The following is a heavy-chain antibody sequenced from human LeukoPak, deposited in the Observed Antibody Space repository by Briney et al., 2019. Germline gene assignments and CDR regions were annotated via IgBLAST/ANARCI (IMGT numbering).Heavy chain of an antibody. J-gene: IGHJ4*02. D-gene: IGHD2-21*02. CDR3: AIPPGYCGNDCSFDH. CDR1: GYSFSNYW. V-gene: IGHV5-51*01. CDR2: IYPGDYET. Sequence: GESLKISCEGSGYSFSNYWIGWVRQMPGKGLEWMGIIYPGDYETRYSPAFQGLVTISVDKSISTAYLQWSSLKASDTAMYYCAIPPGYCGNDCSFDHWGQGTLVTVSS.